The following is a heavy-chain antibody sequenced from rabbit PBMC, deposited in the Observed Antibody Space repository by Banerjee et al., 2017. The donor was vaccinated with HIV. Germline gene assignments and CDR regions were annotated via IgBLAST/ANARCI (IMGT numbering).Heavy chain of an antibody. CDR2: IHTGSGST. CDR1: GFSFSSSYY. V-gene: IGHV1S45*01. CDR3: ARSIYTSGAARLDL. D-gene: IGHD1-1*01. Sequence: QEQLVESGGGLVQPEGSLTLTCTASGFSFSSSYYMCWVRQAPGKGLEWIGCIHTGSGSTYYASWAKGRFTISKTSSTTVTLQMTSLTAADTATYFCARSIYTSGAARLDLWGPGTLVTVS. J-gene: IGHJ3*01.